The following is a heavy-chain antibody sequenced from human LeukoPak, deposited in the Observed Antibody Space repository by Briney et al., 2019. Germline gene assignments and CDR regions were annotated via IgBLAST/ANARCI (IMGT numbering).Heavy chain of an antibody. V-gene: IGHV3-74*01. CDR1: RCTFSSYW. J-gene: IGHJ5*02. CDR2: INSDGTTT. Sequence: PGGSLRLSRAASRCTFSSYWMHWVRQAPGKGLEWVSRINSDGTTTYYEDSLKGPITISRDNAKITLYLQMNSLRAEDTAVYYCTRVYGDWFDPWGQGKLVTVSS. D-gene: IGHD4-17*01. CDR3: TRVYGDWFDP.